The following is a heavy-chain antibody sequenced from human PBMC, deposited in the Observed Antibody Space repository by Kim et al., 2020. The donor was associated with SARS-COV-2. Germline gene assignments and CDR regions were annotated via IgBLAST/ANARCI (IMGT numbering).Heavy chain of an antibody. V-gene: IGHV2-5*02. Sequence: SGPTLENPTQTLALTCTFSGFSLSTSGVGVGWIRQPPGKALEWLALIYWDDDKRYSPSLKSRLTITKDTSKNQVVLIMTNMDPVDTATYYCAHMNVLRFLGGNYYYMDVWSKGITVTVSS. CDR1: GFSLSTSGVG. D-gene: IGHD3-3*01. CDR2: IYWDDDK. J-gene: IGHJ6*03. CDR3: AHMNVLRFLGGNYYYMDV.